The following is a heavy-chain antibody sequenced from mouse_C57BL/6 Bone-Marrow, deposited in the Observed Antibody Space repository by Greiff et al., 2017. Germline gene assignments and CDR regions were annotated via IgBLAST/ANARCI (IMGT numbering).Heavy chain of an antibody. Sequence: EVQLQQSGPELVKPGASVKISCKASGYTFTDYYMNWVKQSHGKSLEWIGDINPNNGGTSYNQKFKGKATLTVETSSSTAYMELRRLTSEDSAVYYCARWYYGTLDYWGQGTTLTVSS. CDR3: ARWYYGTLDY. CDR2: INPNNGGT. D-gene: IGHD1-1*01. J-gene: IGHJ2*01. CDR1: GYTFTDYY. V-gene: IGHV1-26*01.